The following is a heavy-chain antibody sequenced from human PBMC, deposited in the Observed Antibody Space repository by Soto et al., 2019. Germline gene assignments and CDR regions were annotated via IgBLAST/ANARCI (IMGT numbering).Heavy chain of an antibody. D-gene: IGHD1-26*01. Sequence: EVQLLESGGGLVQPGGSLRLSCAASGFTFSSYAMSWVRQAPGKGLEWVSAISGSGGSTYYADSVKGRFTISRDNSKNTLYLQMNSLRAEDTAVYYCARDSEQWELHPSDYWGQGTLVTVSS. J-gene: IGHJ4*02. CDR3: ARDSEQWELHPSDY. V-gene: IGHV3-23*01. CDR1: GFTFSSYA. CDR2: ISGSGGST.